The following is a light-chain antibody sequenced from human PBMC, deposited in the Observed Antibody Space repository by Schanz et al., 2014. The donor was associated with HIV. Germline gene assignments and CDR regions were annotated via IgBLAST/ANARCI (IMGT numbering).Light chain of an antibody. Sequence: QSVLTQPPSASGTPGQRVTISCSGSSSNIGNNYVHWYQQLPGTAPKLLIFADTKRPSGVPDRFSGSKSVNSASLAITGLQAEDEADYYCQSFDRSLGRVVFGGGTKLTVL. CDR1: SSNIGNNY. J-gene: IGLJ2*01. CDR2: ADT. CDR3: QSFDRSLGRVV. V-gene: IGLV1-40*01.